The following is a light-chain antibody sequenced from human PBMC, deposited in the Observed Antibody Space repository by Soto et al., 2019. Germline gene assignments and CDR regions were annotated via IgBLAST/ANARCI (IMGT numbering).Light chain of an antibody. CDR2: TAS. V-gene: IGKV1-12*01. J-gene: IGKJ4*01. CDR3: QQANSFPLT. Sequence: DIQLTQSPSSVSASVGDRVTITCRASQGISSLFAWYQQKPGKAPNLLIHTASSLQSGVPSRFSGSRSGTDFTLTIISLQPEDFATYYCQQANSFPLTFGGGTKVEIK. CDR1: QGISSL.